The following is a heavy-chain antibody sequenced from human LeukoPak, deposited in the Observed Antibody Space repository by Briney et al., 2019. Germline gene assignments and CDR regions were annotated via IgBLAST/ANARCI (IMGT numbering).Heavy chain of an antibody. CDR1: GFTVSSNY. J-gene: IGHJ4*02. CDR2: IYSGGST. Sequence: GGSLRLSCAASGFTVSSNYMSWVRQAPGKGLEWVLVIYSGGSTYYADSVKGRFTISRDNSKNTLYLQMNSLRAEDTAVYYCARAKGDSSGLDYWGQGTLVTVSS. V-gene: IGHV3-53*01. D-gene: IGHD3-22*01. CDR3: ARAKGDSSGLDY.